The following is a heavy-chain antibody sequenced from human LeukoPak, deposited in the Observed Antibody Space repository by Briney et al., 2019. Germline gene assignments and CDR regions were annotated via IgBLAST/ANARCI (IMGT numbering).Heavy chain of an antibody. V-gene: IGHV3-66*01. CDR1: GFTVSGNY. CDR3: ARVFWEKDGFIGAFDI. CDR2: IYSGDST. J-gene: IGHJ3*02. Sequence: GGSLRLSCAASGFTVSGNYMSWVRQAPGKGLEWVSIIYSGDSTYYADSVKGRFTISRDNSKNTLYLQMNSLRAEDTAVYYCARVFWEKDGFIGAFDIWGEGTMVTVSS. D-gene: IGHD3-3*01.